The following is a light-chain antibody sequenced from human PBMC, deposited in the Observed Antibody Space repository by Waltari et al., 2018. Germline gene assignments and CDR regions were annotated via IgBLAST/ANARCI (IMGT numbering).Light chain of an antibody. CDR2: GAS. Sequence: TLACRARQSLGTALAWYQQKPGEAPRLLIYGASRRATGIPDRFSGSGSGTDFSLTISRLEPEDFAVYYCQHYVRLPATFGQGTKVEI. CDR3: QHYVRLPAT. CDR1: QSLGTA. J-gene: IGKJ1*01. V-gene: IGKV3-20*01.